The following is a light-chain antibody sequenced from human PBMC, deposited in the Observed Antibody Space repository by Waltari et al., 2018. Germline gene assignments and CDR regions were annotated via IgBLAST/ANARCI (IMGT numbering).Light chain of an antibody. CDR2: EGS. CDR1: SSDVWDYKL. Sequence: QAALTQPASVAGPPGQSITISCAGTSSDVWDYKLVSWYQQHPGKAPKLMIYEGSKRTSGVSNRFSVSKSGNTASLTISGLQAEDEADYYCCSFAGSSTRWVFGGGTKLTVL. V-gene: IGLV2-23*01. CDR3: CSFAGSSTRWV. J-gene: IGLJ2*01.